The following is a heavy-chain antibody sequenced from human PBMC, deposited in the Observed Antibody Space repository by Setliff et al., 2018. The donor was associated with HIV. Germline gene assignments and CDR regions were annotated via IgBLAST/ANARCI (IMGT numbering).Heavy chain of an antibody. CDR1: GGSISSSSYY. Sequence: KPSETLSLTCTVSGGSISSSSYYWGWIRQPPGKGLEWIGNIYYSGTTYDNPSLKSRVTISVDTPKNQFSLKLTSVTAADTAVYYCAGHVDGSGRFDYWGRGALVTGSS. J-gene: IGHJ4*02. D-gene: IGHD6-19*01. CDR3: AGHVDGSGRFDY. CDR2: IYYSGTT. V-gene: IGHV4-39*01.